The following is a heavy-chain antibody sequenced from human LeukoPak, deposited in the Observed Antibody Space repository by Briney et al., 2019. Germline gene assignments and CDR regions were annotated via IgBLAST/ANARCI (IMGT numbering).Heavy chain of an antibody. D-gene: IGHD3-10*01. V-gene: IGHV4-34*01. CDR3: ARVPYYYASFDY. Sequence: SETLSLTCTVSGGSISSYYWSWIRQPPGKGLEWIGEINHSGSTNYNPSLKSRVTISVDTSKNQFSLKLSSVTAADTAVYYCARVPYYYASFDYWGQGTLVTVSS. J-gene: IGHJ4*02. CDR2: INHSGST. CDR1: GGSISSYY.